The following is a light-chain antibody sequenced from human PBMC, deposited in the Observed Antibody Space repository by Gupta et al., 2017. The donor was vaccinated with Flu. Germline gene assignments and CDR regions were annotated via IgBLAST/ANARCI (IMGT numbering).Light chain of an antibody. CDR1: SSNIGKKY. CDR2: EDE. V-gene: IGLV1-51*02. J-gene: IGLJ2*01. CDR3: VTWDTGLSAVV. Sequence: KVTISCSGSSSNIGKKYVSWYHQVPGTAPKLLIYEDEKRPSGIPDRFSGSKSGTSATLGIXGXQTGDEXEYYCVTWDTGLSAVVFGGGTKLTVL.